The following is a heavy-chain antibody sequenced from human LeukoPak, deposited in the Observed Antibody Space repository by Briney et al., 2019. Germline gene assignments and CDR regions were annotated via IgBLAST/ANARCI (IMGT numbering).Heavy chain of an antibody. D-gene: IGHD3-16*01. CDR2: IYHSGST. V-gene: IGHV4-38-2*02. J-gene: IGHJ6*03. CDR3: ARAQNWGYYYYYMDV. Sequence: SETLSLTCTVSGYSISSGYYWGWIRQPPGKGLEWIGSIYHSGSTYYNPSLKSRVTISVDTSKNQFSLKLSSVTAADTAVYYCARAQNWGYYYYYMDVWGKWTTVTVSS. CDR1: GYSISSGYY.